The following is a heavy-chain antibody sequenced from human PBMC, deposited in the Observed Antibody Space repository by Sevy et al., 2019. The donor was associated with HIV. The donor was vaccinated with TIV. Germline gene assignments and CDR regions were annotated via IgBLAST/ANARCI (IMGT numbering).Heavy chain of an antibody. D-gene: IGHD3-10*01. CDR3: ARDHLNYYGSGSYYNSIYYYYGMDV. CDR2: IKQDGSEK. V-gene: IGHV3-7*01. Sequence: GGSLRLSCAASGFTFSSYSMNWVRQAPGKGLEWVANIKQDGSEKYYVDSVKGRFTISRDNAKNSLYLQMNSLRAEDTAVYYCARDHLNYYGSGSYYNSIYYYYGMDVWGQGTTVTVSS. CDR1: GFTFSSYS. J-gene: IGHJ6*02.